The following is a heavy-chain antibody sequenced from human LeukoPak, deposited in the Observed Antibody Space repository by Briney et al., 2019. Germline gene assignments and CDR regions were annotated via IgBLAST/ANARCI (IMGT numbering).Heavy chain of an antibody. D-gene: IGHD6-19*01. CDR3: ARHTIAVAEGDAFDI. J-gene: IGHJ3*02. V-gene: IGHV4-34*01. CDR1: GGSFSGYY. CDR2: INHSGST. Sequence: SETLSLTCAVYGGSFSGYYWSWIRQPPGKGLEWIGEINHSGSTNYNPSLKSRVTISVDTSKNQFSLKLSSVTAADTAVYYCARHTIAVAEGDAFDIWGQGTMVTVSS.